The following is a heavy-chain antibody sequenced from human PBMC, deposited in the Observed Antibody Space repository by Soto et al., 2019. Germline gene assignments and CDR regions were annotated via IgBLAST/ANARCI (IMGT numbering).Heavy chain of an antibody. Sequence: SETRSLTCAVYGGSFSGYYWSWIRQPPGKGQEWIGEVNHSGSTNYNPSLKSRVTISVDTSKNQFSLKLSSVTAADTAVYYCACVCFEGVPRDFFAFWARGTLVPVSS. CDR3: ACVCFEGVPRDFFAF. J-gene: IGHJ4*02. V-gene: IGHV4-34*01. D-gene: IGHD3-3*01. CDR2: VNHSGST. CDR1: GGSFSGYY.